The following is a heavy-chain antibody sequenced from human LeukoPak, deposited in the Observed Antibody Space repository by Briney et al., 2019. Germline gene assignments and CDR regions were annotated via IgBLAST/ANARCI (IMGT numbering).Heavy chain of an antibody. V-gene: IGHV3-48*04. J-gene: IGHJ6*02. CDR2: ISSSGSII. CDR3: ASGHLYYFYYGMDV. CDR1: GFTFSSYS. Sequence: GGSLRLSCAASGFTFSSYSMNGVRQAPGKGLEWVSYISSSGSIIYYAESVKGRFTISRDNAKNSLYLQMNSLRAEDTAVYHSASGHLYYFYYGMDVWGQGTTVTVSS.